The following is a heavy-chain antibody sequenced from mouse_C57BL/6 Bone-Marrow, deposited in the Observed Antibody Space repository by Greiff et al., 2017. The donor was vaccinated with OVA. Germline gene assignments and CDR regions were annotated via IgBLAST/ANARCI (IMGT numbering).Heavy chain of an antibody. V-gene: IGHV10-3*01. D-gene: IGHD1-1*01. CDR2: IRSKSSNYAT. CDR3: VRRGAYYYGSSYVGAMDY. J-gene: IGHJ4*01. CDR1: GFTFNTYA. Sequence: EVKVVESGGGLVQPKGSLKLSCAASGFTFNTYAMHWVRQAPGKGLEWVARIRSKSSNYATYYADSVKDRFTISRDDSQSMLYLQMNNLKTEDTAMYYCVRRGAYYYGSSYVGAMDYWGQGTSVTVSS.